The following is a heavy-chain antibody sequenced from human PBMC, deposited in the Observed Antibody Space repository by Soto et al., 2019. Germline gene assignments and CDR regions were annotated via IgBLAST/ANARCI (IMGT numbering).Heavy chain of an antibody. CDR3: AKCHHNSGCSNGGMDD. D-gene: IGHD3-10*01. CDR2: ITGGGGRGT. J-gene: IGHJ6*02. Sequence: EVQLLESGGGLVQPGGSLRLSCAASGFTFSTYAMRLVRQAPGKGLEWVSSITGGGGRGTDYGDSVKGRFTITSDDSKDPMYLQSESLRADDTAVYYCAKCHHNSGCSNGGMDDWGQGTTVTVSS. CDR1: GFTFSTYA. V-gene: IGHV3-23*01.